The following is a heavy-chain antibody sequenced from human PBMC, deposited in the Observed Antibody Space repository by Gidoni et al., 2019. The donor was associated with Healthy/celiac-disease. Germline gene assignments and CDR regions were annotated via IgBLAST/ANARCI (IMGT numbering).Heavy chain of an antibody. D-gene: IGHD1-1*01. CDR3: ARDQKGVTRQHYYYGMDV. V-gene: IGHV1-2*04. J-gene: IGHJ6*02. Sequence: QVQLVQSGAEVKEPGASVQVSCKASGYTFTAYYMHWVRQAPGQGLEWMGWINPNGGGTNYAQKFQGWVTMTWDTSISTAYMELSRLRSDDTAVYYCARDQKGVTRQHYYYGMDVWGQGTTVSVSS. CDR2: INPNGGGT. CDR1: GYTFTAYY.